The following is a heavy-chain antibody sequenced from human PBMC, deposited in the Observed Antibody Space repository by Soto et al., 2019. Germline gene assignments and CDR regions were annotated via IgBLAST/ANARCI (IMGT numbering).Heavy chain of an antibody. CDR1: GYTFTSYG. V-gene: IGHV1-69*04. CDR2: IIPILGIA. J-gene: IGHJ3*01. Sequence: GASVKLSCKASGYTFTSYGISWVRQAPGQGLEWMGRIIPILGIANYAQKFQGRVTITADNAKDSLYLQMDSLRAEDTAVYYCAGAFDFWGQGTLVTVSS. CDR3: AGAFDF.